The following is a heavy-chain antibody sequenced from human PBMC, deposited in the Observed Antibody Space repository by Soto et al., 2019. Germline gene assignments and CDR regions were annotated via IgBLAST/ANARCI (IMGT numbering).Heavy chain of an antibody. CDR2: IYYSGST. CDR3: ARVIAAAASKAFDI. V-gene: IGHV4-31*03. CDR1: GGSISSGGYY. J-gene: IGHJ3*02. Sequence: SETLSLTCTVSGGSISSGGYYWSWIRQHPGKGLEWIGYIYYSGSTYYNPSLKSRVTISVDTSKNQFSLKLSSVTAADTAVYYCARVIAAAASKAFDIWGQGTMVTVSS. D-gene: IGHD6-13*01.